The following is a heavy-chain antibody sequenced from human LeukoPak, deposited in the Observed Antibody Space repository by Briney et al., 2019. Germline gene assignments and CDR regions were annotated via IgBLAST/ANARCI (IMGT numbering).Heavy chain of an antibody. CDR3: SRGQDSRKLGY. CDR1: GASFSIGDQY. J-gene: IGHJ4*02. D-gene: IGHD4-11*01. CDR2: IHPSGML. V-gene: IGHV4-31*03. Sequence: SETLSLTCTVTGASFSIGDQYWNWIRQSPGKGLEWIGSIHPSGMLYNNPSLESRVTISIDTSKNQFSLNLNSVTAADTAVYFCSRGQDSRKLGYWGQGTLVTVSS.